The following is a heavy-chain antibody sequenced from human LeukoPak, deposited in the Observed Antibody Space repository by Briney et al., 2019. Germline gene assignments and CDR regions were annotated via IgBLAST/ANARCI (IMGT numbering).Heavy chain of an antibody. J-gene: IGHJ3*02. CDR3: ARDWLGQWLVTAFDI. CDR2: IYTSGST. V-gene: IGHV4-4*07. Sequence: SETLSLTCTVSGGSISSYYWSWIRQPAGKGLEWIGRIYTSGSTNYNPSLKSRVTMSVDTSKNQFSLKLSSVTAADTAVYYCARDWLGQWLVTAFDIWGQGTMVTVSS. D-gene: IGHD6-19*01. CDR1: GGSISSYY.